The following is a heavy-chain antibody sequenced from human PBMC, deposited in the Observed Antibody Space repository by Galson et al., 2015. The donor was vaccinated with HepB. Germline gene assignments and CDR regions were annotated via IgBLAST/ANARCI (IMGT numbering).Heavy chain of an antibody. D-gene: IGHD3-10*01. CDR3: ARDSGSGSYFYYYYGMDV. CDR1: GFTFSSYW. J-gene: IGHJ6*02. Sequence: SLRLSCAASGFTFSSYWMSWVRQAPGKGLEWVANIKQDGSEKYYVDSVKGRFTISRDNAKNSLYLQMNSLRAEDTAVYYCARDSGSGSYFYYYYGMDVWGQGTTVTVSS. CDR2: IKQDGSEK. V-gene: IGHV3-7*03.